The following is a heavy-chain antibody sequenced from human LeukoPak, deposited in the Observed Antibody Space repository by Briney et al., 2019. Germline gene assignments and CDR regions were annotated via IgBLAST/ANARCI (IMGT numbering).Heavy chain of an antibody. V-gene: IGHV1-18*01. CDR1: GYTFTSYG. D-gene: IGHD3-22*01. CDR2: ISAHNGNT. J-gene: IGHJ5*02. Sequence: ASVKVSCKASGYTFTSYGISWVRQAPGQGLEWMGWISAHNGNTNSPQNLQGRVTMTTDTSTSTAYMELRSLRSDDTAFYYCARTSPYYYDSSGFSNWFDPWGQGTLVTVSS. CDR3: ARTSPYYYDSSGFSNWFDP.